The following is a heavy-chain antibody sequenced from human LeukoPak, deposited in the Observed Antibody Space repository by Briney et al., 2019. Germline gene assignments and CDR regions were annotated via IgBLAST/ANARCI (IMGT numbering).Heavy chain of an antibody. J-gene: IGHJ4*02. CDR3: ARASISVGGDHNFLPFDY. CDR1: GYTFTSYA. Sequence: ASVKVSCKASGYTFTSYAIHWVRQAPGQRLEWMGWINPGNGNTRYSQELQGRVRIIRDTSASTAYLEMSTLRSEDMAVYYCARASISVGGDHNFLPFDYWGQGTLVTVSS. D-gene: IGHD2-21*02. V-gene: IGHV1-3*03. CDR2: INPGNGNT.